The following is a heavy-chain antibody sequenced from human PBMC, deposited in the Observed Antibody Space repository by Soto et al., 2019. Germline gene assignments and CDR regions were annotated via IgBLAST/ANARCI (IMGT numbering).Heavy chain of an antibody. V-gene: IGHV3-23*01. D-gene: IGHD3-22*01. J-gene: IGHJ3*02. CDR3: AKDHYYDSSGYNMPSWAFDI. Sequence: EVQLLESGGGLVQPGGSLRLSCAASGFTFSSYAMSWVRQAPGKGLEWVSAISGSGGSTYYADSVKGRFTISRDNSKNPLYLQMNSLRDEDTAVYYCAKDHYYDSSGYNMPSWAFDIWGQGTMVTVSS. CDR1: GFTFSSYA. CDR2: ISGSGGST.